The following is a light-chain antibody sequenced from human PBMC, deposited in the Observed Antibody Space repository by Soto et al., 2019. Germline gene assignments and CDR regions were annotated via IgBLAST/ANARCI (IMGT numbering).Light chain of an antibody. CDR2: NDS. Sequence: SYELTQSPSVSVATGKTASITCGGHNIGSRSVHWYQQKPGQAPVLVIYNDSDRPSGITERFSGSNSGNTATLTISRVEAGDEADYYCQMWDSSSDVFFGGGTKLTVL. CDR3: QMWDSSSDVF. V-gene: IGLV3-21*04. J-gene: IGLJ2*01. CDR1: NIGSRS.